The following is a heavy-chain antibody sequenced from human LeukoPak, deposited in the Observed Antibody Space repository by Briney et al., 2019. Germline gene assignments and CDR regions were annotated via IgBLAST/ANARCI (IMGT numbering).Heavy chain of an antibody. CDR3: ARGYCSSTACPPCDY. D-gene: IGHD2-2*01. CDR1: GFTFSTYT. CDR2: ISYDGSNK. J-gene: IGHJ4*02. Sequence: GRSLRLSCAASGFTFSTYTIHWVRQAPGKGLEWVAVISYDGSNKYYADSVKGRFTLSRDNSKDTLYLQMDSLRAEDTAVYSCARGYCSSTACPPCDYWGQGTLVTVSS. V-gene: IGHV3-30*04.